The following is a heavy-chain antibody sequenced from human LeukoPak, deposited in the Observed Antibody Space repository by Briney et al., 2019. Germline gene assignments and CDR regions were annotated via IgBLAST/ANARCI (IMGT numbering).Heavy chain of an antibody. CDR1: GYTFTSYG. CDR3: ARVEGIAAAGGYDY. Sequence: ASVKVSCKASGYTFTSYGLNWVRQAPGQGLEWMGWINTNTGNPTYAQGFTGRFVFSLDTSVSTAYLQISSLKAEDTAVYYCARVEGIAAAGGYDYWGQGTLVTVSS. V-gene: IGHV7-4-1*02. D-gene: IGHD6-13*01. J-gene: IGHJ4*02. CDR2: INTNTGNP.